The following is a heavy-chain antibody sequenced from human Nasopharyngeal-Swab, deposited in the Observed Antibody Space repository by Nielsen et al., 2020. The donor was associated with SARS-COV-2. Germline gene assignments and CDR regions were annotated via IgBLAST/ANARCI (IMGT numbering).Heavy chain of an antibody. J-gene: IGHJ3*02. Sequence: GGSLRLSCAASGFTFSSYGMHWVRQAPGKGLEWEAFISNDGSDKYYADSVKGRFTISRDNSKNTLYLQMNRLRAEDTAVYYCAAEATGTDAFDIWGQGTMVTVSS. CDR3: AAEATGTDAFDI. V-gene: IGHV3-30-3*01. CDR1: GFTFSSYG. D-gene: IGHD6-13*01. CDR2: ISNDGSDK.